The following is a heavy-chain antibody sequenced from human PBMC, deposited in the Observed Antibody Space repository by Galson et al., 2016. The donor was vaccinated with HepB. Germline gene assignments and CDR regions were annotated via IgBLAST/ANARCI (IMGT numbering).Heavy chain of an antibody. Sequence: SLRLSCAASGFTFSAYGMHWVRQAPGKGLEWVAVISHDGSNRYYADSVKGRFTISSDNSKNTLYLQMDSLRAEDTAVYYCARGSGYLIDYWGQGTLVTVSS. CDR2: ISHDGSNR. D-gene: IGHD5-18*01. V-gene: IGHV3-30*03. CDR3: ARGSGYLIDY. J-gene: IGHJ4*02. CDR1: GFTFSAYG.